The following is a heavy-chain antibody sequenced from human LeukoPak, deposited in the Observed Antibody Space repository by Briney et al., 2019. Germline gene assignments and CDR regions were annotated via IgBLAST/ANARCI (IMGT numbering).Heavy chain of an antibody. Sequence: GGSLRLSCAPSGSTFSSYTVSWVRHAPGKGLEWVSSISGSGGSTYSADSVKGRFTISRDNSKNTLYLQMNSLRAEYTALDCCAKDRSCTNDICHGDFDYWGQGTLVTVSS. D-gene: IGHD2-8*01. CDR1: GSTFSSYT. J-gene: IGHJ4*02. CDR3: AKDRSCTNDICHGDFDY. CDR2: ISGSGGST. V-gene: IGHV3-23*01.